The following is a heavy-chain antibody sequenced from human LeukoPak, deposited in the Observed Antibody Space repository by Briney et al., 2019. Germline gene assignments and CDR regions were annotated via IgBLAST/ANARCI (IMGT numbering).Heavy chain of an antibody. CDR2: IYHSGST. Sequence: SETLSLTCAVSGGSISSGGYSWSWIRQPPGKGLEWIGYIYHSGSTYYNPSLKSRVTISVDRSKNQFSLKLSSVTAADTAVYYCARATMVRGVMYYFDYWGQGTLVTVSS. J-gene: IGHJ4*02. D-gene: IGHD3-10*01. V-gene: IGHV4-30-2*01. CDR3: ARATMVRGVMYYFDY. CDR1: GGSISSGGYS.